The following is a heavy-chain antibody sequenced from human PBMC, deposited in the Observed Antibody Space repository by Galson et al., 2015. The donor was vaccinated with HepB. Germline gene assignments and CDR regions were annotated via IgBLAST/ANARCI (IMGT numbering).Heavy chain of an antibody. Sequence: SLRLSCAASGFTFSSYGMHWVRQAPGKGLEWVAVIWYDGSNKYYADSVKGRFTISRDNSKNTLYLQMSSLRAEDTAVYYCARDSSPGIAVAGTRSPLGYWGQGTLVTVSS. CDR2: IWYDGSNK. CDR3: ARDSSPGIAVAGTRSPLGY. V-gene: IGHV3-33*08. CDR1: GFTFSSYG. D-gene: IGHD6-19*01. J-gene: IGHJ4*02.